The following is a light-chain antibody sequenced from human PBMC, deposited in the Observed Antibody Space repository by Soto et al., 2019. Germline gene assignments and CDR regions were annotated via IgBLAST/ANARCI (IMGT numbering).Light chain of an antibody. CDR3: QTWGTGIQV. Sequence: QSVLTQSPSASASLGASVKLTCTLSSGHSSYAIAWHQQQPEKGPRYLMKLNSDGSHSKGDVIPDRFSGSSSGAERYLTISGLQSEDEADYYCQTWGTGIQVFGGGTKLTVL. CDR2: LNSDGSH. J-gene: IGLJ2*01. CDR1: SGHSSYA. V-gene: IGLV4-69*01.